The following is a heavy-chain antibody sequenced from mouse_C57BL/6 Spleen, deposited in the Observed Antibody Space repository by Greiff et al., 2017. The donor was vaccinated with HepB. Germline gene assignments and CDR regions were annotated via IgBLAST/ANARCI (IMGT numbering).Heavy chain of an antibody. CDR1: GYTFTDHT. D-gene: IGHD1-1*01. J-gene: IGHJ4*01. CDR3: APNYYGSSYFYAMDY. CDR2: IYPRDGST. Sequence: QVQLKESDAELVKPGASVKISCKVSGYTFTDHTIHWMKQRPEQGLEWIGYIYPRDGSTKYNEKFKGKATLTADKSSSTAYMQLNSLTSEDSAVYFCAPNYYGSSYFYAMDYWGQGTSVTVSS. V-gene: IGHV1-78*01.